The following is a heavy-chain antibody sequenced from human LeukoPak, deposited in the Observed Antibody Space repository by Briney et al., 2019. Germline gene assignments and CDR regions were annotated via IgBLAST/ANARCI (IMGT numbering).Heavy chain of an antibody. CDR2: IIYSGST. CDR3: ARKGIAVQRRSHFDY. J-gene: IGHJ4*02. CDR1: GGSINNYY. V-gene: IGHV4-59*01. D-gene: IGHD6-19*01. Sequence: SETLSLTCTVSGGSINNYYWSWIRQPPGKGLEWIGYIIYSGSTNYNPSLKSRVTISVDTSKNHFSLKLSSVTAADTAVYYCARKGIAVQRRSHFDYWGQGTLVTVSS.